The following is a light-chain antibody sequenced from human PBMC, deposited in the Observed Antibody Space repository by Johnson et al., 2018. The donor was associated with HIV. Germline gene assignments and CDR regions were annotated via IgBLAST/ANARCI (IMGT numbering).Light chain of an antibody. CDR3: GTWDSSLSAGV. J-gene: IGLJ1*01. V-gene: IGLV1-51*01. CDR1: SSNIGNNY. Sequence: QSVLTQPPSVSAASGQKVTISCSGSSSNIGNNYVSWYQQLPGTAPKLLIYDNNKRPSGIPDRFSGSKSGTSATLGINGLQPGDEADYYCGTWDSSLSAGVFGTGTKVTVL. CDR2: DNN.